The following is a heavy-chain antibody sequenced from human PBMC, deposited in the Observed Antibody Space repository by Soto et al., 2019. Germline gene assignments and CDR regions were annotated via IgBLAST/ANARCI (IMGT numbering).Heavy chain of an antibody. CDR3: AKGGRQWLVTSDFNY. CDR2: VSHDGRNT. Sequence: VQLVESGGGVVQPGWSLRLSCAASGFTFSDYAMHWVRQAPGKGLEWVAVVSHDGRNTHYADSVKGRFTISRDSSKNTVSLEITSLRAEDTAVYYCAKGGRQWLVTSDFNYWGQGALVTVSS. V-gene: IGHV3-30*18. J-gene: IGHJ4*02. D-gene: IGHD6-19*01. CDR1: GFTFSDYA.